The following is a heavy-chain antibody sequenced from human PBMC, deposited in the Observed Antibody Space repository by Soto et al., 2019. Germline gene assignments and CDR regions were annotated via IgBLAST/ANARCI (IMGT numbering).Heavy chain of an antibody. J-gene: IGHJ4*02. CDR3: TTDIVVPAPSGTDY. CDR1: GFTFSDAW. D-gene: IGHD2-2*01. CDR2: IKSKTDGGTT. V-gene: IGHV3-15*01. Sequence: GGSLRLSCAASGFTFSDAWMSWVRQAPGKGLEWVGRIKSKTDGGTTDYAAPVKGRFTISRDDSKNTLYLQMNSLKTEDTAVYYCTTDIVVPAPSGTDYWGQGTLVTVSS.